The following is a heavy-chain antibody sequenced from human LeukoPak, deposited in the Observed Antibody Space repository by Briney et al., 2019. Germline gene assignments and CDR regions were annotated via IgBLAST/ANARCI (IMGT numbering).Heavy chain of an antibody. D-gene: IGHD2-8*01. J-gene: IGHJ4*02. CDR1: GFTFSSYA. V-gene: IGHV3-23*01. Sequence: PGGSLRLSCAASGFTFSSYAMSWVRQAPGKGLEWVSAISGSGGSTYYADSVKGRFTISRDNSKNTLYPQMNSLRAEDTAVYYCAKAGAIMVYAKYYFDYWGQGTLVTVSS. CDR2: ISGSGGST. CDR3: AKAGAIMVYAKYYFDY.